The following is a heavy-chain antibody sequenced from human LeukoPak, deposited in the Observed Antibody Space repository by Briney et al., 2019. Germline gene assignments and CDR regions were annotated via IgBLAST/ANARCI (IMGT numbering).Heavy chain of an antibody. J-gene: IGHJ4*02. CDR2: IYSGGST. V-gene: IGHV3-53*01. CDR3: ARDNDYVWGSYRYHPFGY. Sequence: GGSLRLPCAASGFTVSSNYMSWVRQAPGKGLEWVSVIYSGGSTYYADSVKGRFTISRDNSKNTLYLQMNSLRAEDTAVYYCARDNDYVWGSYRYHPFGYWGQGTLVTVSS. CDR1: GFTVSSNY. D-gene: IGHD3-16*02.